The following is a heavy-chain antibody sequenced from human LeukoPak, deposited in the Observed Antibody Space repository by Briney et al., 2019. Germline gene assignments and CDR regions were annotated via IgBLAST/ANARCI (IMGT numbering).Heavy chain of an antibody. CDR3: ARARGRLLLIDY. J-gene: IGHJ4*02. CDR1: GSSISSYY. D-gene: IGHD2-15*01. V-gene: IGHV4-4*07. CDR2: IYSSGST. Sequence: SETLSLTCTVSGSSISSYYWNWIRQPAGKGLEWIGRIYSSGSTDYNPSLKSRVTMSVDTSKNQFSLNLSSVTAADSAVYYCARARGRLLLIDYWGQGTLVTVSS.